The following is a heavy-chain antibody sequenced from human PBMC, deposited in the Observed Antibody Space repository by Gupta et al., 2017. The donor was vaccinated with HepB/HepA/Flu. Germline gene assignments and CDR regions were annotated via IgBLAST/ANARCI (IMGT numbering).Heavy chain of an antibody. CDR3: LRDLLDY. V-gene: IGHV1-18*01. CDR2: ISGYNGNT. Sequence: QVQLVQSGPERKKPGASVKASCKTSGYRFSSYGISWVRQAPRQGLEWLGWISGYNGNTHYAPKFQGRVTLTADTSTNTAYMEFLSLRSDDTATYFCLRDLLDYWGQGTLVTVSS. J-gene: IGHJ4*02. CDR1: GYRFSSYG.